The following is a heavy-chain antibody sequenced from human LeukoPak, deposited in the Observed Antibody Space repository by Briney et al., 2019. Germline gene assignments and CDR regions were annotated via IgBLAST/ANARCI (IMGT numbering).Heavy chain of an antibody. D-gene: IGHD4-17*01. J-gene: IGHJ6*03. CDR3: ARITVTTEVYYYYYYCMDV. V-gene: IGHV1-2*06. CDR1: GYTFTGYY. CDR2: INPNSGGT. Sequence: SVKVSCKASGYTFTGYYIHWVRQAPGQGLEWMGRINPNSGGTDYAQKFQGRVTMTRDTSISTAYMELSRLRSEDAAVYYCARITVTTEVYYYYYYCMDVWGKGTTVTVSS.